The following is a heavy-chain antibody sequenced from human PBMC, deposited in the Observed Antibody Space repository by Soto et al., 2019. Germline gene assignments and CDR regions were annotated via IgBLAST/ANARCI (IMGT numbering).Heavy chain of an antibody. D-gene: IGHD3-3*01. CDR2: ISTSSSYI. J-gene: IGHJ3*02. Sequence: EVQLVESGGGLIKPGGSLRLSCAASGFTCSSYTMNWVRQAPGKGLEWVSSISTSSSYIYYADSVKGRFTISRDNAKNSLYLQMNSLRAEDTALYYCARDPGDFWSPYGACDIWGQGTMVTVSS. CDR3: ARDPGDFWSPYGACDI. CDR1: GFTCSSYT. V-gene: IGHV3-21*01.